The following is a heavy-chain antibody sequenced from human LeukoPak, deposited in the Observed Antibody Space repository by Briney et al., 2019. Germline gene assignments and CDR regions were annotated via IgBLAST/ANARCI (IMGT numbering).Heavy chain of an antibody. J-gene: IGHJ4*02. Sequence: SETLSLTCTVSGVSMSAYQWSWVRQSPEKGLEWIGCINTKGETSYNPSLKSRVATSVDTSKSQFSLRLTSVTAADTAVYYCATSNDAKIAPFDHWGQGAPVTVSS. CDR2: INTKGET. CDR3: ATSNDAKIAPFDH. D-gene: IGHD2-21*01. CDR1: GVSMSAYQ. V-gene: IGHV4-4*09.